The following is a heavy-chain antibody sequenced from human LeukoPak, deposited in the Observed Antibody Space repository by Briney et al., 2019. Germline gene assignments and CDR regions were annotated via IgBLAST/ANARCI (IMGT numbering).Heavy chain of an antibody. D-gene: IGHD4-17*01. V-gene: IGHV3-30*02. Sequence: GGSLRLSCAVSGFTFSSYAMSWVRQAPGKGLEWVAFIRYDGSIKYYADSVKGRFTISRDNSKNTLYLQMNSLRAEDTAVYYCAKDSVKVTTVRRVPHYMDVWGKGTTVTISS. J-gene: IGHJ6*03. CDR3: AKDSVKVTTVRRVPHYMDV. CDR2: IRYDGSIK. CDR1: GFTFSSYA.